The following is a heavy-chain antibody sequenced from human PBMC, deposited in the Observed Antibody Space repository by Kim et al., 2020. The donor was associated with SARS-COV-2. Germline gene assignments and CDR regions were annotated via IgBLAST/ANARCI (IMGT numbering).Heavy chain of an antibody. V-gene: IGHV3-21*01. CDR3: AREVAAAGTNY. Sequence: GGSLRLSCAASGFTFSSYSMNWVRQAPGKGLEWVSSISSSSSYIYYADSVKGRFTISRDNAKNSLYLQMNSLRAEDTAVYYCAREVAAAGTNYWGQGTLVTVSS. CDR1: GFTFSSYS. CDR2: ISSSSSYI. D-gene: IGHD6-13*01. J-gene: IGHJ4*02.